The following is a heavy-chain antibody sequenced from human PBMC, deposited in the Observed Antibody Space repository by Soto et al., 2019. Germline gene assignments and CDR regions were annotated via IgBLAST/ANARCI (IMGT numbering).Heavy chain of an antibody. Sequence: QVPLVQSGAEVKKPGASVKVSCKASGYTFTSYGISWVRQAPGQGLEWMGWISAYNGNTNYAQKLQGRVTMTTDTATSTAYMEMRCLRSDDTAVYYCARSSGYCSCGSCYPLNDYWGQGTLVTVSS. V-gene: IGHV1-18*01. CDR3: ARSSGYCSCGSCYPLNDY. CDR1: GYTFTSYG. J-gene: IGHJ4*02. D-gene: IGHD2-15*01. CDR2: ISAYNGNT.